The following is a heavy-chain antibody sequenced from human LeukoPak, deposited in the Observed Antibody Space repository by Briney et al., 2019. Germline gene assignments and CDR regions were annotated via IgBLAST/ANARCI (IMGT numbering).Heavy chain of an antibody. Sequence: GGSLRLSCVVSGFTVTNNYMSWVRQAPGKGLEWVSVFYGANNTYYADSVRGRFTISRDNSKNTLYLQMNSLRAEDTAVYYCARTYFYYYGMDVWGQGTAVTVSS. V-gene: IGHV3-66*01. CDR1: GFTVTNNY. CDR2: FYGANNT. D-gene: IGHD2/OR15-2a*01. CDR3: ARTYFYYYGMDV. J-gene: IGHJ6*02.